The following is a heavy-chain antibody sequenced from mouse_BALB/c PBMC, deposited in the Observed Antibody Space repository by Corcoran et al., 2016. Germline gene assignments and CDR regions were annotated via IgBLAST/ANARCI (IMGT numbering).Heavy chain of an antibody. CDR1: GYTFTTAG. CDR3: ARWDGSCLDD. CDR2: INTHSGVP. D-gene: IGHD2-3*01. V-gene: IGHV9-4*02. J-gene: IGHJ4*01. Sequence: QIQLVQSGPELKKPGATVRISCTASGYTFTTAGMQWVQKMPGKGLKWIGCINTHSGVPEYAEDFKGRFAFSLETSASTAYLQMSNLKNEDTATYFCARWDGSCLDDWGQGTSVTVSS.